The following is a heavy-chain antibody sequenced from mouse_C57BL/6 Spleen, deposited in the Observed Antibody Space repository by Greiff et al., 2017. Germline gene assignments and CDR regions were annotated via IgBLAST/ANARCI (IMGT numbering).Heavy chain of an antibody. CDR3: ASCTRAVDAYCSMDD. CDR1: GYTFTGYW. CDR2: IFPGSGST. V-gene: IGHV1-9*01. J-gene: IGHJ4*01. Sequence: VQLQQSGAELMKPGASVKLSCKATGYTFTGYWIEWVKQRPGHGLEWIGEIFPGSGSTNYNEKFKGKATITADTSSNTAYMQLSSLTTEDSAIYASASCTRAVDAYCSMDDWGKGTSVTVSS. D-gene: IGHD1-1*01.